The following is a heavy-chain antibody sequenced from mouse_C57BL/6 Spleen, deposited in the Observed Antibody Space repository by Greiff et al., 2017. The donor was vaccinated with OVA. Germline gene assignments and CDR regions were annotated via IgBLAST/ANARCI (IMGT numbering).Heavy chain of an antibody. V-gene: IGHV1-55*01. D-gene: IGHD2-5*01. CDR3: ARSGSNYVFYYFDY. CDR1: GYTFTSYW. Sequence: QVQLQQPGAELVKPGASVKMSCKASGYTFTSYWITWVKQRPGQGLAWIGDIYPGSGSTNYNEKFKGKATLTVDTSSSTAYMQLSSLTSEDSAVYYCARSGSNYVFYYFDYWGQGTTLTVSS. J-gene: IGHJ2*01. CDR2: IYPGSGST.